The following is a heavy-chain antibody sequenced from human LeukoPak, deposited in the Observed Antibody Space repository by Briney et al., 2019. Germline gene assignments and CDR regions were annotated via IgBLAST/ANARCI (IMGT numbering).Heavy chain of an antibody. J-gene: IGHJ4*02. V-gene: IGHV3-30*02. CDR2: IRYDGSDK. CDR1: GFSFSGYG. D-gene: IGHD3-3*01. Sequence: GGSLRLSCAASGFSFSGYGMHWVRQAPGKGLEWVTFIRYDGSDKYYADSVKGRFTISRDNSKNTLYLQMNSLRAEDTAVYYCAKDRRLLRFLERSFDYWGQGTLVTVSS. CDR3: AKDRRLLRFLERSFDY.